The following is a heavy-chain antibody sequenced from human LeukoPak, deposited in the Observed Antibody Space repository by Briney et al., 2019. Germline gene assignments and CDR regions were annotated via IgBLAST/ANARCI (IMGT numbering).Heavy chain of an antibody. CDR3: ARNYGEFDY. CDR1: GFTFSSYE. V-gene: IGHV3-48*03. Sequence: QPGGSLRLSCAASGFTFSSYEMNWVRQAPGKGLEWVSFISGSGSPIYYVDSVKGRFTISRDNAKNSLYLQMHSLRAEDTAVYYCARNYGEFDYWGQGTLVTVSS. J-gene: IGHJ4*02. D-gene: IGHD3-10*01. CDR2: ISGSGSPI.